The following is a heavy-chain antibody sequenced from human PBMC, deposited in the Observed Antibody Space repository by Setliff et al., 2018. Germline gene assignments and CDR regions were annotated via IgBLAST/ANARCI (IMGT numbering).Heavy chain of an antibody. Sequence: ASVKVSCKASGYTFTNYGINWVRQAPGQGLEWMGWINNYNFNTNYPQKFLGGVTMTTDTSTSTAYMELRSLRSDDTAVYYCARINFYVSSGYYYASDYWGQGTLVTVSS. CDR2: INNYNFNT. J-gene: IGHJ4*02. V-gene: IGHV1-18*01. CDR1: GYTFTNYG. CDR3: ARINFYVSSGYYYASDY. D-gene: IGHD3-22*01.